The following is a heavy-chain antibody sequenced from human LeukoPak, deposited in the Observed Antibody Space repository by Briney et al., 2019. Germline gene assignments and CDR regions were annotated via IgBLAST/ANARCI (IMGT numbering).Heavy chain of an antibody. CDR1: GYTFTCYY. D-gene: IGHD5-12*01. J-gene: IGHJ3*02. Sequence: GASVKVSCKASGYTFTCYYMHWVRQAPGQGLEWMGWINPNSGGTNYAHKFQGRVTMTRGTSISTAYMELSRLTSDDTAVYYCARTDIVATADAFDIWGQGTMVTVSS. V-gene: IGHV1-2*02. CDR3: ARTDIVATADAFDI. CDR2: INPNSGGT.